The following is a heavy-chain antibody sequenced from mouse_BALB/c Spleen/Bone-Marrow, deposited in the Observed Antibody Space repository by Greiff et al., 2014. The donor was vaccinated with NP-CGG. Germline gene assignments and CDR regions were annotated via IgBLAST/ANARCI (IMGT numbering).Heavy chain of an antibody. V-gene: IGHV1S135*01. J-gene: IGHJ2*01. D-gene: IGHD2-4*01. CDR3: ARYFDYDYFDY. CDR2: IDPYNGGT. CDR1: GYAFTSYK. Sequence: VQVEESGAELVKPGASVEVSCKASGYAFTSYKMHWVKQSHGKSLAWIGYIDPYNGGTYYNQKFKGKATLTVDKSSSTAYMHLNSLTSEDSALYYCARYFDYDYFDYWGQGTTLTVSS.